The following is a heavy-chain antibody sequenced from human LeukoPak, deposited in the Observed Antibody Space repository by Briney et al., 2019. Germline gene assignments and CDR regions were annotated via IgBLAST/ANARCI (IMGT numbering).Heavy chain of an antibody. Sequence: GGSLILSCAASGITLSNYWMSRVRQAPGKGLAWVANIKQDGSEKYYVDSVKGRFTISRDNARNSLYLQMNNLRAEDTAVYYCAREKGYVFDYWGQGTLVTDSS. CDR1: GITLSNYW. V-gene: IGHV3-7*01. D-gene: IGHD5-18*01. CDR3: AREKGYVFDY. CDR2: IKQDGSEK. J-gene: IGHJ4*02.